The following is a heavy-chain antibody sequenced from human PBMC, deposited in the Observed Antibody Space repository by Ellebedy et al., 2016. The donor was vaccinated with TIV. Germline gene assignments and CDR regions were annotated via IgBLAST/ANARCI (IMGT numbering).Heavy chain of an antibody. J-gene: IGHJ5*02. CDR2: INAGNGNT. V-gene: IGHV1-3*01. CDR1: GYTFTSYA. Sequence: AASVKVSCKASGYTFTSYAMHWVRQAPGQRLEWMGWINAGNGNTKYSQKFQGRVTITRETSASTAYMELSSLRSEDTAVYYCARERGSYGSGSYYNVSKWFDPWGQGTLVTVSS. D-gene: IGHD3-10*01. CDR3: ARERGSYGSGSYYNVSKWFDP.